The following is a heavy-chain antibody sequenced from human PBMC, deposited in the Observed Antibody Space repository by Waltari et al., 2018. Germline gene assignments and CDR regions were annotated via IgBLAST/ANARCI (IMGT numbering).Heavy chain of an antibody. D-gene: IGHD6-19*01. CDR2: IKGKIAGGTL. V-gene: IGHV3-15*01. CDR1: GFTFTNSW. Sequence: EVQLVESGGGLVKPGGSLRLSCAVSGFTFTNSWLIWVRPAPGQGLGWVGSIKGKIAGGTLDYAESVKGRIPRSREESKNTPYLQLNSMNTEDTAVYYCTTDQVDSSGWALDYWGQGPLVTFSS. J-gene: IGHJ4*02. CDR3: TTDQVDSSGWALDY.